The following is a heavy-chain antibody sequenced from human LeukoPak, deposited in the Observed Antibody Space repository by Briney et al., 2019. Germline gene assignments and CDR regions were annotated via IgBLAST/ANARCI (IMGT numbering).Heavy chain of an antibody. V-gene: IGHV3-30-3*01. CDR1: GFTFSSYA. Sequence: GGSLRLSCAASGFTFSSYAMHWVRQAPGKGLEWVAVISYDGSNKYYADSVKGRFTISRDNSKNTLYLQMNSLRAEDTAVYYCARGRETPIAVAGRFDYWGQGTLVTVSS. CDR3: ARGRETPIAVAGRFDY. J-gene: IGHJ4*02. CDR2: ISYDGSNK. D-gene: IGHD6-19*01.